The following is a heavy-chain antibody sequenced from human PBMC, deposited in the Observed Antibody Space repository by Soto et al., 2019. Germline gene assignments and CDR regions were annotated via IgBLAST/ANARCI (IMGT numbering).Heavy chain of an antibody. CDR3: ASYGSGSYSCVY. V-gene: IGHV4-59*08. D-gene: IGHD3-10*01. CDR2: VWHSGST. J-gene: IGHJ4*02. CDR1: GGSISGYY. Sequence: QVQLQESGPGLVKPSETLSLTCTVSGGSISGYYWSWIRQPPGKGLEWIGYVWHSGSTNYNPSLKSRVTISVDTSKNQFSLKLSSMTAEDTAVYSCASYGSGSYSCVYWGQGTLVTVSS.